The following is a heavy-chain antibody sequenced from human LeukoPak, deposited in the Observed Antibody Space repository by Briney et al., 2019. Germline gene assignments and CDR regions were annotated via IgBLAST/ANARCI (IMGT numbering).Heavy chain of an antibody. J-gene: IGHJ6*03. CDR3: AKDLIAVYYMDV. D-gene: IGHD6-19*01. Sequence: GGSLSLSCAASGFTFSSYSMNWVRQAQGKGLERVSSITSSSSYIYYADSVKGRFTISRDNAQNSLYLQMNSLRAEDTAVYYCAKDLIAVYYMDVWGKGTTVTVSS. CDR1: GFTFSSYS. CDR2: ITSSSSYI. V-gene: IGHV3-21*04.